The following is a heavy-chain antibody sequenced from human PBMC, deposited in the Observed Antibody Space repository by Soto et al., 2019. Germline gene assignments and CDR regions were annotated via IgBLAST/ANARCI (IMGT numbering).Heavy chain of an antibody. CDR3: AKGGGSSCYSAIDY. CDR2: SCADDGTT. D-gene: IGHD2-15*01. J-gene: IGHJ4*02. CDR1: GFTFSSDA. Sequence: GGSLRLSCAASGFTFSSDAMSWVRQAPGKGLEWVSGSCADDGTTYYADSVKGRYTTSRDNSKHTLHLHMNSLRAEDTAVYFCAKGGGSSCYSAIDYWGQGTLVTVSS. V-gene: IGHV3-23*01.